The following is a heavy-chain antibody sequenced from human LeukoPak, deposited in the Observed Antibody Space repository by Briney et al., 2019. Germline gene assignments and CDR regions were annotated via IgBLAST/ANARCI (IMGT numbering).Heavy chain of an antibody. J-gene: IGHJ3*02. D-gene: IGHD4-23*01. CDR3: ARDYGGRRWTNDAFDI. CDR1: GYTFTSYG. CDR2: ISAYNGNT. V-gene: IGHV1-18*01. Sequence: ASVKVSCKASGYTFTSYGISWVRQAPGQGLEWMGWISAYNGNTNYAQKLQGRVTMTTDTSTSTAYMELRSLRSDDTAVYYCARDYGGRRWTNDAFDIWGQGTMVTVSS.